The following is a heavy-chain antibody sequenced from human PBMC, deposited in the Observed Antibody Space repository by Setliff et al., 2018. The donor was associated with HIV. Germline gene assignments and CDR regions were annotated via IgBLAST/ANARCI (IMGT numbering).Heavy chain of an antibody. CDR3: ARAYFGSGIYY. J-gene: IGHJ4*02. Sequence: LSLTCTVSVGSISSYYWSWIRQPPGKGLEWLGHIYSSGSTNYNPSLKSRVTISVDTSKNQFSLKLYSVTAADTAVYYCARAYFGSGIYYWGQGTLVTAPQ. CDR2: IYSSGST. CDR1: VGSISSYY. D-gene: IGHD3-10*01. V-gene: IGHV4-4*09.